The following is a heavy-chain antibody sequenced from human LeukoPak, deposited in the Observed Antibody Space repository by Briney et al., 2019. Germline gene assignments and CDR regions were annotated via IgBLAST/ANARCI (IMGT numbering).Heavy chain of an antibody. CDR1: GGSISSYY. V-gene: IGHV4-59*01. Sequence: TSETLSLTCTVSGGSISSYYWSWIRQPPGKGLEWIGYIYYSGGTNYNPSLKSRVTISVDTSKNQFSLKLSSVTAADTAVYYCARDFGYDDAFDIWGQGTMVTVSS. CDR2: IYYSGGT. J-gene: IGHJ3*02. CDR3: ARDFGYDDAFDI. D-gene: IGHD3-16*01.